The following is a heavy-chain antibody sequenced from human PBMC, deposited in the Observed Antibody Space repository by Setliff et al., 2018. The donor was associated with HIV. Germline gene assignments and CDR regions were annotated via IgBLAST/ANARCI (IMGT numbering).Heavy chain of an antibody. J-gene: IGHJ4*02. D-gene: IGHD5-18*01. CDR1: GFTFSSYG. CDR3: ASIELAAMVPVDY. V-gene: IGHV3-21*01. CDR2: ISSSSYYI. Sequence: PGGSLRLSCAASGFTFSSYGMHWVRQAPGKGLEWVSSISSSSYYIYYADSVKGRFTISRDNAKNSLFLQMNSLRAEDTAVYYCASIELAAMVPVDYWGQGTLVTVSS.